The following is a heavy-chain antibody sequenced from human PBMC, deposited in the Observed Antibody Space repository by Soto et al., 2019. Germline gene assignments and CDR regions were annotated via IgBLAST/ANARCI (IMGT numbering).Heavy chain of an antibody. D-gene: IGHD5-18*01. J-gene: IGHJ6*02. CDR2: IGTAGDT. CDR3: ARAGGYSYGYDYYYGMDV. CDR1: GFTFSSYD. Sequence: GSLRLSCAASGFTFSSYDMHWVRQATGKGLEWVSAIGTAGDTYYPGSVKGRFTISRENAKNSLYLQMNSLRAGDTAVYYCARAGGYSYGYDYYYGMDVWGQGTTVTVSS. V-gene: IGHV3-13*01.